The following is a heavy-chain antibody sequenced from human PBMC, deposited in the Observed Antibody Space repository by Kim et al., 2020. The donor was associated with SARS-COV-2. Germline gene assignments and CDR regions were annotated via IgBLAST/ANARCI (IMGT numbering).Heavy chain of an antibody. CDR1: GFTFSSYG. Sequence: GGSLRLSCAASGFTFSSYGMHWVRQAPGKGLEWVAVIWYDGSNKYYADSVKGRFTISRDNSKNTLYLQMNSLRAEDTAVYYCARGNYDILTGYHYGMDVWGQGTTVTVSS. CDR3: ARGNYDILTGYHYGMDV. J-gene: IGHJ6*02. D-gene: IGHD3-9*01. CDR2: IWYDGSNK. V-gene: IGHV3-33*01.